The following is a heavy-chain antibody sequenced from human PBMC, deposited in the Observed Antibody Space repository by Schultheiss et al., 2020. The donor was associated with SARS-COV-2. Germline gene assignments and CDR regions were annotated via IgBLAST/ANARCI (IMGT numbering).Heavy chain of an antibody. V-gene: IGHV2-26*01. CDR3: ARIEWLVLGWFDP. CDR2: IFSNDEK. CDR1: GFSLSNARMG. D-gene: IGHD6-19*01. J-gene: IGHJ5*02. Sequence: SGPTLVKPTETLTLTCTVFGFSLSNARMGVSWIRQPPGKALEWLAHIFSNDEKSYSTSLKSRLTISKDTSKSQVVLTMTNMDPVDTATYYCARIEWLVLGWFDPWGQGTLVTVSS.